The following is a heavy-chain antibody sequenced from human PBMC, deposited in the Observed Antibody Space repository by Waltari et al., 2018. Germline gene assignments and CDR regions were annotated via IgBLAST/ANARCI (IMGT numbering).Heavy chain of an antibody. J-gene: IGHJ4*02. CDR2: INTDGSST. CDR1: GFTFSSYW. D-gene: IGHD3-22*01. V-gene: IGHV3-74*01. CDR3: ARGKLSDDSTVDY. Sequence: EVQLVESGGGLVQPGGSLRLSCAASGFTFSSYWMHWVRQAPGKGGEWVSRINTDGSSTSDADSVKGRFTISRDNAKNTLYLQMNSLRAEDTAVYYCARGKLSDDSTVDYWGQGTLVTVSS.